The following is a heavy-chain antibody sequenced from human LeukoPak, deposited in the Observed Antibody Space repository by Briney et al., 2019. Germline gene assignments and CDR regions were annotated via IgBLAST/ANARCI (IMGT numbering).Heavy chain of an antibody. V-gene: IGHV4-34*01. J-gene: IGHJ4*02. Sequence: KPSENLFLTCAVYGGSFSGYYWSWIRQPPGKGLEWIGEINHSGSTNYNPSLKSRVTISVDTSKNQFSLKLSSVTAADTAVYYCARFGSGWHYFDYWGQGTLVTVSS. CDR2: INHSGST. D-gene: IGHD6-19*01. CDR3: ARFGSGWHYFDY. CDR1: GGSFSGYY.